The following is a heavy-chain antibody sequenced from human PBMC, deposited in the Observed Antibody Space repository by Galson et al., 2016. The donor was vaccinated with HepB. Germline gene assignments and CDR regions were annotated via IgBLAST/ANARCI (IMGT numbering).Heavy chain of an antibody. Sequence: SLRLSCAASGFTFNRHAMSWVRQAPGKGLEWVSIIRTSDITSGPNTYYAESVKGRFTISRDNSRNTVYLQMNRLTAAETAVYFCSKLYCVGGSCYPRPYYFDFWGQGILVTVSS. J-gene: IGHJ4*02. D-gene: IGHD2-15*01. V-gene: IGHV3-23*01. CDR3: SKLYCVGGSCYPRPYYFDF. CDR1: GFTFNRHA. CDR2: IRTSDITSGPNT.